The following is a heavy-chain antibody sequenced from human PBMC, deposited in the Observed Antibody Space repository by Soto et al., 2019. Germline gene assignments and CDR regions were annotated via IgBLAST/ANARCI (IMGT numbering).Heavy chain of an antibody. D-gene: IGHD2-15*01. Sequence: ASVKVSCKASGYTFTSYGISWVRQAPGQGLEWMGWISAYNGNTNYAQKLQGRVTMTTDTSTSTAYMELRSLRSDDTAVYYCARAGYCSGGSCYYYYMDVWGKGTTVTVSS. CDR2: ISAYNGNT. CDR1: GYTFTSYG. CDR3: ARAGYCSGGSCYYYYMDV. V-gene: IGHV1-18*01. J-gene: IGHJ6*03.